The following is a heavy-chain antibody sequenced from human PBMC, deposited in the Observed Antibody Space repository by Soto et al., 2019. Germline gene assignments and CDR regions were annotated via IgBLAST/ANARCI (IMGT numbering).Heavy chain of an antibody. D-gene: IGHD6-25*01. Sequence: QVQLVQSGAEEKKPGASVKVSCKASGYTFTSYAMHWVRQAPGQRLEWMGWINPGNDSTKCSQKFLGRVTITRDTSASTAYMELSSLRSEDTAVYYCAREGYNSGRDYYGMDVWGQGTTVTVSS. CDR3: AREGYNSGRDYYGMDV. J-gene: IGHJ6*02. CDR1: GYTFTSYA. V-gene: IGHV1-3*05. CDR2: INPGNDST.